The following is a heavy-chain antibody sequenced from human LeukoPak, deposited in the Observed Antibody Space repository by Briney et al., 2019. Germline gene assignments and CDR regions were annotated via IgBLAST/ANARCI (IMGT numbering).Heavy chain of an antibody. Sequence: PSETLSLTCTVSGGSISSYYWSWIRQPPGKGLEWIGYIYYSGSTNYNPSLKSRVTISVDTSKNQFSLKLSSVTAADTAVYYCARRAYSSSWYSWFDPWGQGTLVTVSS. CDR1: GGSISSYY. CDR2: IYYSGST. V-gene: IGHV4-59*08. J-gene: IGHJ5*02. CDR3: ARRAYSSSWYSWFDP. D-gene: IGHD6-13*01.